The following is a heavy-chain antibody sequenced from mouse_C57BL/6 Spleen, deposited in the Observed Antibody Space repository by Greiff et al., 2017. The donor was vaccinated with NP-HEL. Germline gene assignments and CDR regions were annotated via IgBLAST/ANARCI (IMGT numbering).Heavy chain of an antibody. CDR3: ARTGTGGYYFDY. CDR2: IWSGGST. D-gene: IGHD3-3*01. Sequence: VQLVESGPGLVQPSQSLSITCTASGFSLTSYGVHWVRQSPGQGLEWLGVIWSGGSTAYNAAFISSLSISKDNSKSQVFFKMNSLQAEDTAIYYCARTGTGGYYFDYWGQGTTLTVSS. V-gene: IGHV2-2*01. CDR1: GFSLTSYG. J-gene: IGHJ2*01.